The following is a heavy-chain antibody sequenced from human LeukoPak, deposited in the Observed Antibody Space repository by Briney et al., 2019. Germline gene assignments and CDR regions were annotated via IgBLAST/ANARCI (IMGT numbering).Heavy chain of an antibody. D-gene: IGHD3-10*01. V-gene: IGHV1-69*13. CDR3: ARDPGSPVRAFDI. CDR2: ITPIDGTA. Sequence: ASVKVSCKASRDTFTRCAFSWVRQAPGQGLEWMGGITPIDGTANFGQKFQGRVTITADESTSTAYMELSSLRPEDTAVYYCARDPGSPVRAFDIWGPGTMVTVSS. CDR1: RDTFTRCA. J-gene: IGHJ3*02.